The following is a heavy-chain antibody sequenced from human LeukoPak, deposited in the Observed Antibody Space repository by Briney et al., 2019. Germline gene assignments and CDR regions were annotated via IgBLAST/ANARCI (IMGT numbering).Heavy chain of an antibody. D-gene: IGHD6-19*01. V-gene: IGHV4-59*01. CDR2: IYYSGST. CDR3: ARASVAGKHGMDV. J-gene: IGHJ6*02. CDR1: GGSISSYY. Sequence: SETLPLTCTVSGGSISSYYWSWIRQPPGKGLEWIGYIYYSGSTNYNPSLKSRVTISVDTSKNQFSLKLSSVTAADTAVYYCARASVAGKHGMDVWGQGTTVTVSS.